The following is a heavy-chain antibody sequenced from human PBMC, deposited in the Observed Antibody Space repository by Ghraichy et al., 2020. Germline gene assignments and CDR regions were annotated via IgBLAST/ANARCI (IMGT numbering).Heavy chain of an antibody. V-gene: IGHV3-48*02. J-gene: IGHJ6*02. D-gene: IGHD4-23*01. CDR2: ITSSSRTI. CDR3: ARGSRVVRFFYYDGMDV. CDR1: GFSFSSYR. Sequence: GGSLRLSCVGSGFSFSSYRMNWVRQSPGKGLEWVSYITSSSRTISYADSVKGRFTISRDNAQNSLYLQMNSLRDEDTAVYYCARGSRVVRFFYYDGMDVWGLGTTVTVSS.